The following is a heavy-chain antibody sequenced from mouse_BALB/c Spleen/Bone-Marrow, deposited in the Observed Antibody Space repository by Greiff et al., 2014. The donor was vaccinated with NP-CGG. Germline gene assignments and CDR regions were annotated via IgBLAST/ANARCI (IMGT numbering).Heavy chain of an antibody. J-gene: IGHJ4*01. D-gene: IGHD2-4*01. CDR2: INPYSDGT. CDR3: AREGGLRRGDYYVMDY. V-gene: IGHV1-14*01. CDR1: GYTFTGYV. Sequence: VQLQQSGPELVKPGASVKMSCKASGYTFTGYVMHWVKQKPGQGLEWIGYINPYSDGTKYNEKFKGKATLTSDKSSSTAYMELSSLTSEDSAVYYCAREGGLRRGDYYVMDYWGQGTSVTGSS.